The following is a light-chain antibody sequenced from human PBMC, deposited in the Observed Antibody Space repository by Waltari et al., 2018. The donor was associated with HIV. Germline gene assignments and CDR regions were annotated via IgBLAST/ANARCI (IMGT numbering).Light chain of an antibody. CDR3: QQYYSYPPT. CDR1: QGISSY. J-gene: IGKJ4*01. Sequence: AIRMTQSPSSFSASPGDRVTITCRASQGISSYLAWYQQKPGKAPKLLIYAASTLQSGVPSRFSGSGSGTDLTLTISCLQSEDFATYYCQQYYSYPPTFGGGTKVEIK. CDR2: AAS. V-gene: IGKV1-8*01.